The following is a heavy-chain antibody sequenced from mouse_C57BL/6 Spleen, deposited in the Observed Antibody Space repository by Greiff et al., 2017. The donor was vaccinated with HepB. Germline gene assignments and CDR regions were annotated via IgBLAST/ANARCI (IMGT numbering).Heavy chain of an antibody. J-gene: IGHJ4*01. V-gene: IGHV5-16*01. CDR3: ARDGKGSYAMDY. CDR1: GFTFSDYY. CDR2: INYDGSST. Sequence: EVQVVESEGGLVQPGSSMKLSCTASGFTFSDYYMAWVRQVPEKGLEWVANINYDGSSTYYLDSLKSRFIISRDNAKNILYLQMSSLKSEDTATYYCARDGKGSYAMDYWGQGTSVTVSS.